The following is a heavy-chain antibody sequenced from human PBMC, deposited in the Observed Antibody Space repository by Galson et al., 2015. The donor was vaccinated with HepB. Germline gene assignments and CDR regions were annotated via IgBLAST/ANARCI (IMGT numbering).Heavy chain of an antibody. CDR3: ASRGSGVLAYCGGDCYGGIDY. CDR1: GYTFTSYA. D-gene: IGHD2-21*02. V-gene: IGHV1-3*01. Sequence: SVKVSCKASGYTFTSYAMHWVRQAPGQRLEWMGWINAGNGNTKYSQKFQGRVTITRDTSASTAYMELSSLRSEDTAVYYCASRGSGVLAYCGGDCYGGIDYWGQGTLVTVSS. J-gene: IGHJ4*02. CDR2: INAGNGNT.